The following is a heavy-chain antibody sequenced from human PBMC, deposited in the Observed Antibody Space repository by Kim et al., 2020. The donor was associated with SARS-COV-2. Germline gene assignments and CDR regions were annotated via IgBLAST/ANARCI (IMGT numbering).Heavy chain of an antibody. D-gene: IGHD3-22*01. Sequence: GGSLRLSCAASGFTFSDYYMSWIRQAPGKGLEWVSYISSSGSTIYYADSVKGRFTISRDNAKNSLYLQMNSLRAEDTAVYYCARAHSTYYYDSSGPWGQGTLVTVSS. CDR2: ISSSGSTI. J-gene: IGHJ4*02. V-gene: IGHV3-11*01. CDR3: ARAHSTYYYDSSGP. CDR1: GFTFSDYY.